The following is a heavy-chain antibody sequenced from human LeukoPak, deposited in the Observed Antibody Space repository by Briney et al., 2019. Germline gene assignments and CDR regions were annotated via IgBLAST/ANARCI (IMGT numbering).Heavy chain of an antibody. J-gene: IGHJ4*02. V-gene: IGHV3-23*01. D-gene: IGHD5-12*01. CDR2: ISPGGDTP. CDR3: AQDRAWIEFYF. CDR1: GFTFTNYA. Sequence: GGSLRLSCAASGFTFTNYAMSWVRQAPGRGLEWVSGISPGGDTPYYADSVRGRFTISGDNSKNTMYLQMNSLRAEDTAVYYCAQDRAWIEFYFWGQGTLVTVSS.